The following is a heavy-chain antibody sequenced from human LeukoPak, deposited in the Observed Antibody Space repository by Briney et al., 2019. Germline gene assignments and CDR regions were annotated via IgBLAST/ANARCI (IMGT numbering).Heavy chain of an antibody. J-gene: IGHJ4*02. CDR1: GITLSNYG. CDR2: ISDRGSRT. D-gene: IGHD3-22*01. V-gene: IGHV3-23*01. CDR3: AKRGVVIRVILVGFHKEAYYFDS. Sequence: HPGGSLRLSCAVSGITLSNYGMSWVRQAPGKGLEWVAGISDRGSRTNYADSVKGRFTISTDHPKNTLYLQMNSLRAEDTAVYFCAKRGVVIRVILVGFHKEAYYFDSWGQGALVTVSS.